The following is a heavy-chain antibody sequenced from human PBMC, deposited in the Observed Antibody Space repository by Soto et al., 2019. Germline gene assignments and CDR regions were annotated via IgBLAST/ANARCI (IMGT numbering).Heavy chain of an antibody. D-gene: IGHD6-19*01. CDR3: ARHPEAVAGPYYFDY. CDR2: INPSGGST. V-gene: IGHV1-46*01. Sequence: QVQLVQSGAEVKKPGASVKVSCKASGYTFTSYYMHWVRQAPGQGLEWMGIINPSGGSTSYAQKFQGRVTMTRDTSTSTVYMELSSLRSEDTAVYYCARHPEAVAGPYYFDYWGQGTLVTVSS. CDR1: GYTFTSYY. J-gene: IGHJ4*02.